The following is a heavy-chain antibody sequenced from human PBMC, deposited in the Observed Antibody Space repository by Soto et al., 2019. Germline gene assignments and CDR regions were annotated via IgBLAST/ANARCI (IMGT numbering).Heavy chain of an antibody. CDR3: ARTYRGNYYYFDS. CDR1: GYTFTGYY. J-gene: IGHJ4*02. CDR2: INPNSGGT. V-gene: IGHV1-2*02. Sequence: QVQLVQSGAEVKKPGASVKVSCKASGYTFTGYYMHWVRQAPGQGLGWMGWINPNSGGTNYAQKFQGRVNMTKDTSIRTAYKELSRLRSDDTAVYYCARTYRGNYYYFDSWGQGTLVTVSS. D-gene: IGHD4-4*01.